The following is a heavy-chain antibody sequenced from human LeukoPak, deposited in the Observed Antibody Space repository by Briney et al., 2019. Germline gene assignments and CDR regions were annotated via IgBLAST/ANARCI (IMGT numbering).Heavy chain of an antibody. CDR1: GGTFSSYA. D-gene: IGHD6-6*01. Sequence: SVKVSCKASGGTFSSYAISWVRQAPGQGLEWMGRIIPILGIANYAQKFQGRVTITADTSTSTAYMELGSLRSDDTAVYYCARDKGPEYSSSQDINYFDYWGQGTLVTVSS. V-gene: IGHV1-69*04. J-gene: IGHJ4*02. CDR2: IIPILGIA. CDR3: ARDKGPEYSSSQDINYFDY.